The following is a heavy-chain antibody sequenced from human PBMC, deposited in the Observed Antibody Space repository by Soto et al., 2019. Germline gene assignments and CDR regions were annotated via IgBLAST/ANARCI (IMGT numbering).Heavy chain of an antibody. J-gene: IGHJ4*02. V-gene: IGHV3-23*01. Sequence: GGSLRLSCAASGSTFSNYAMNWVRQSPGEGLEWVALVSDAGGTTFYADSVKGRFTISRDNSKNTLYLQMNSLRVEDTAIYYCAKDWSPSRRWAYDYWGQGTLVTVSS. D-gene: IGHD3-3*01. CDR1: GSTFSNYA. CDR2: VSDAGGTT. CDR3: AKDWSPSRRWAYDY.